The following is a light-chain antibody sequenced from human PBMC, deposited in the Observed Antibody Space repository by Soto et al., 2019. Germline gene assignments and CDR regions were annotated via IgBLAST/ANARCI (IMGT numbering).Light chain of an antibody. CDR2: KGT. V-gene: IGLV2-23*01. Sequence: QTASVSGSPGQSITISCTGTSDDVGAYNSVSWYQQLPHKAPQVILYKGTQRPSGVSSRFSGSTSGNAASLTISGLQADDEADYFCCSSAPESTYVFGTGTNVTV. J-gene: IGLJ1*01. CDR1: SDDVGAYNS. CDR3: CSSAPESTYV.